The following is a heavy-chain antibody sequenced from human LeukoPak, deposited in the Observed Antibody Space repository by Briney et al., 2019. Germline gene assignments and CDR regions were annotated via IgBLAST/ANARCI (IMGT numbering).Heavy chain of an antibody. J-gene: IGHJ6*03. V-gene: IGHV4-61*02. CDR1: GGSISSGSYY. CDR2: IYTSGST. CDR3: ARDISGSSGWRPYYYYYMDV. D-gene: IGHD6-19*01. Sequence: PSQTLSLTCTVSGGSISSGSYYWSWIRQPAGKGLEWIGRIYTSGSTNYNPSLKSRVTISVDTSKNQFSLKLSSVTAADTAVYYCARDISGSSGWRPYYYYYMDVWGKGTTVTISS.